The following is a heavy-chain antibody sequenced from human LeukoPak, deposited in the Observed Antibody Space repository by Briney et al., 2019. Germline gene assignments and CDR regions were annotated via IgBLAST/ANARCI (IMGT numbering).Heavy chain of an antibody. Sequence: GGSPRLSCAASGFTFSDYYMSWIRQAPGKGLEWVSYISSSGSTIYYADSVKGRFTISRDNAKNSLYLQMNSLRAEDTAVYYCARDRYYDFWSGYCTFDYWGQGTLVTVSS. D-gene: IGHD3-3*01. J-gene: IGHJ4*02. CDR2: ISSSGSTI. CDR3: ARDRYYDFWSGYCTFDY. V-gene: IGHV3-11*04. CDR1: GFTFSDYY.